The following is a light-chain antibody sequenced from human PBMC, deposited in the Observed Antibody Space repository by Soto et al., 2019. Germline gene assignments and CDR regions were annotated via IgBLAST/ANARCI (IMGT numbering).Light chain of an antibody. V-gene: IGKV3-20*01. CDR3: QQYGNSPYT. CDR1: QSVSSGY. CDR2: SAS. J-gene: IGKJ2*01. Sequence: EIVFTQSPATVSLSPGERATLSCRASQSVSSGYLAWYQQKPGQTPRLLIYSASSRATGIPDRFSGSGSGTDFTLTISRLEPEDFAVYYCQQYGNSPYTLGQGTKVDI.